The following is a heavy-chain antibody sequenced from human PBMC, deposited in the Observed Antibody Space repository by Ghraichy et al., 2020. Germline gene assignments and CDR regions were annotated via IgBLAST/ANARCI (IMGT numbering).Heavy chain of an antibody. CDR3: ARESRWVAVAGTWGWFDP. CDR2: INPNSGGT. J-gene: IGHJ5*02. CDR1: GYTFTGYY. Sequence: ASVKVSCKASGYTFTGYYMHWVRQAPGQGLEWMGWINPNSGGTNYAQKFQGRVTMTRDTSISTAYMELSRLRSDDTAVYYCARESRWVAVAGTWGWFDPWGQGTLVTVSS. D-gene: IGHD6-19*01. V-gene: IGHV1-2*02.